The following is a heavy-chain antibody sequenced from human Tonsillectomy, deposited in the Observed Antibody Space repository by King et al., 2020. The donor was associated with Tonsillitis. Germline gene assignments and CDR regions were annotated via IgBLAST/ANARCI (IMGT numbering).Heavy chain of an antibody. CDR2: ISSSSSYI. D-gene: IGHD2-21*02. V-gene: IGHV3-21*01. J-gene: IGHJ6*02. CDR1: GFTFSSYS. Sequence: QLVQSGGGLVKPGGSLRLSCAASGFTFSSYSMNWVRQAPGKGLEWVSSISSSSSYIYYADSVKGRFTISRDNAKNSLYLQMNSLRAEDTAVYYCARDLSYCGADCSPYGMYVWGQGTTVTVSS. CDR3: ARDLSYCGADCSPYGMYV.